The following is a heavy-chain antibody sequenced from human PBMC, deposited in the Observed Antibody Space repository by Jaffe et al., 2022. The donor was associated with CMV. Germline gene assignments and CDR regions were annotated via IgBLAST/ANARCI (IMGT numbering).Heavy chain of an antibody. CDR1: GFTFGDYA. CDR3: TRSYCGGDCGFDY. CDR2: IRSKAYGGTT. V-gene: IGHV3-49*04. J-gene: IGHJ4*02. D-gene: IGHD2-21*02. Sequence: EVQLVESGGGLVQPGRSLRLSCTASGFTFGDYAMSWVRQAPGKGLEWVGFIRSKAYGGTTEYAASVKGRFTISRDDSKSIAYLQMNSLKTEDTAVYYCTRSYCGGDCGFDYWGQGTLVTVSS.